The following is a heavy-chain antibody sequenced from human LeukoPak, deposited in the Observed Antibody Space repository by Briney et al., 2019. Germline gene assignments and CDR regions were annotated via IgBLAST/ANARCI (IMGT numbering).Heavy chain of an antibody. D-gene: IGHD6-6*01. V-gene: IGHV3-21*01. J-gene: IGHJ3*02. Sequence: GGSLRLSCAASGFTFSSYSMNWVRQAPGKGLEWVSSISSSSSYIYYADSVKGRFTISRDNAKNSLYLQMNSLRAEDTAVYYCARESIAARPGAFDIWGQGTMVTVSS. CDR1: GFTFSSYS. CDR3: ARESIAARPGAFDI. CDR2: ISSSSSYI.